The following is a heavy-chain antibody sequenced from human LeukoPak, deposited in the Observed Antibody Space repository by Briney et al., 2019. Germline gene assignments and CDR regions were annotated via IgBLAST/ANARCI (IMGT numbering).Heavy chain of an antibody. CDR3: AKDHGSGWYYYYYGMDV. J-gene: IGHJ6*02. CDR2: ISGSGGST. Sequence: GGSLRLSCAASGFTFSSYAMSWVRQAPGKGLEWVLAISGSGGSTYYADPVKDRFTISRDNSKNTLYLQMNSRRADDTAVYYCAKDHGSGWYYYYYGMDVWGQGTTVTVSS. CDR1: GFTFSSYA. V-gene: IGHV3-23*01. D-gene: IGHD6-19*01.